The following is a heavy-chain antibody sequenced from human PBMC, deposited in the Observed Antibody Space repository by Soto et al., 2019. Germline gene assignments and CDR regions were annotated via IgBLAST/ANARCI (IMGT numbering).Heavy chain of an antibody. V-gene: IGHV4-39*01. Sequence: PSETLSLTCTVSGGSISSGGYYWSWIRQHPGKGLEWIGSINYSGSTYYSPSLKSRVTISADTSKNQSSLKLSSVTAADTAVYYCARPVNYYYYYMDVWGKGTMVTVSS. CDR3: ARPVNYYYYYMDV. CDR2: INYSGST. CDR1: GGSISSGGYY. J-gene: IGHJ6*03.